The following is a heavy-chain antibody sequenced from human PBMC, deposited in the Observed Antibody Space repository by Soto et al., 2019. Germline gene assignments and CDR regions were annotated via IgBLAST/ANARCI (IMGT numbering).Heavy chain of an antibody. D-gene: IGHD6-6*01. CDR2: IYYSGST. Sequence: QVQLQESGPGLVKPSQTLSLTCTVSGGSISSCGYYWSWIRQHPGKGLGWIGYIYYSGSTYYNPSLGSRVTISVDTSKNPCSLMLSSVTAADAAVYYCASLGPRHEFAYWGQGSLVTVSS. J-gene: IGHJ4*02. CDR3: ASLGPRHEFAY. V-gene: IGHV4-31*03. CDR1: GGSISSCGYY.